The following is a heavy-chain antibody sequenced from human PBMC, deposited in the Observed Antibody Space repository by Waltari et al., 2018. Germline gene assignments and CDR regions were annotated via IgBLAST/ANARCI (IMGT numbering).Heavy chain of an antibody. CDR1: GFTFNKYW. J-gene: IGHJ4*02. D-gene: IGHD4-17*01. CDR3: AKDRGTVTLPAIFDY. Sequence: EEQLVESGGGLIQPGESLRVACAVSGFTFNKYWMNWVRQSPGKGVGWVARINSAGSDTSYADFGKGRFTISRDNAKNTVYLQMKSLRAEDTAVYFCAKDRGTVTLPAIFDYWGQGTLVTVSS. V-gene: IGHV3-74*01. CDR2: INSAGSDT.